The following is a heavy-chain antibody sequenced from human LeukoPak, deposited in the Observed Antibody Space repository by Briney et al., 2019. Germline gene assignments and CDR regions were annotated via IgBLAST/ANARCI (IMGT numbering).Heavy chain of an antibody. Sequence: GGSLRLSCAASGFTFDDYAMHWVRQAPGKGLEWVSGISWNSGSIGYADSVKGRFTISRDNAKNSLYLQMNSLRAEDTALYYCAKDIPGSGYNGALDYWGQGTLVTVSP. V-gene: IGHV3-9*01. CDR3: AKDIPGSGYNGALDY. CDR2: ISWNSGSI. CDR1: GFTFDDYA. J-gene: IGHJ4*02. D-gene: IGHD5-12*01.